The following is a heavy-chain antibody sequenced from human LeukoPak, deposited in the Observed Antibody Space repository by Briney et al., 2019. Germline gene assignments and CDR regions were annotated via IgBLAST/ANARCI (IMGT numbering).Heavy chain of an antibody. CDR2: ISAYNGNT. D-gene: IGHD2-15*01. V-gene: IGHV1-18*04. J-gene: IGHJ4*02. CDR3: ARDQSWRYCSGGSCSWRFDY. Sequence: ASVNVSCMASGYTFTSYGISWVRQAPGQGLEWMGWISAYNGNTNYAQKLQGRVTMTTDTSTSTAYMELRSLRSDDTAVYYCARDQSWRYCSGGSCSWRFDYWGQGTLVTVSS. CDR1: GYTFTSYG.